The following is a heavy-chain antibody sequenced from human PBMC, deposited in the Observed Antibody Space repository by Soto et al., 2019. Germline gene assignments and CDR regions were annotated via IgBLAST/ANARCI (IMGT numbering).Heavy chain of an antibody. D-gene: IGHD5-18*01. Sequence: QVQLQESGPGLVKPSQTLSLTCTVSGGSISSGGYYWSWIRQHSGKGLEWIGYIYYSGSTYYNPSLKSRVTISVDTSKNQFSLKLSSVTAADTAVYYCARAGYSYDRLGGWFDPWGQGTLVTVSS. CDR3: ARAGYSYDRLGGWFDP. J-gene: IGHJ5*02. V-gene: IGHV4-31*03. CDR2: IYYSGST. CDR1: GGSISSGGYY.